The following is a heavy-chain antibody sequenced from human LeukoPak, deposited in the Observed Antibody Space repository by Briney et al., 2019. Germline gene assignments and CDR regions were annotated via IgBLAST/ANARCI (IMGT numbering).Heavy chain of an antibody. D-gene: IGHD2-2*02. CDR2: IIPIFGTA. V-gene: IGHV1-69*05. Sequence: GASVKVSCKASGGTFSSYAISWVRQAPGQGLEWMGGIIPIFGTANYAQKFQGRVTITTDESTSTAYMELSSLRSEDTAVYYCARGEIVPAAIWDYYYYYMDVWGKGTTVTVSS. CDR1: GGTFSSYA. CDR3: ARGEIVPAAIWDYYYYYMDV. J-gene: IGHJ6*03.